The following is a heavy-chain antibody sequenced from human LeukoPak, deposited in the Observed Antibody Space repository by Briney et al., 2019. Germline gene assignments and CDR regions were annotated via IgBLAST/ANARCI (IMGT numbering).Heavy chain of an antibody. CDR1: GFTFSDYY. CDR3: ARETYRQMVTDY. Sequence: PGGSLRLSCAASGFTFSDYYMSWIRQAPGKGLEWVSYISSSGSTIYYAGSVKGRFTISRDNAKSSLYLQMNSLRAEDTAVYYCARETYRQMVTDYWGQGTLVTVSS. V-gene: IGHV3-11*01. J-gene: IGHJ4*02. CDR2: ISSSGSTI. D-gene: IGHD5-18*01.